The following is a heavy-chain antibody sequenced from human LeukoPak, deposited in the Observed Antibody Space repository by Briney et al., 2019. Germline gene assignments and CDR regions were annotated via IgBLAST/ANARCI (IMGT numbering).Heavy chain of an antibody. CDR2: IIPILGIA. J-gene: IGHJ6*03. D-gene: IGHD2-15*01. CDR1: GGTFSSYT. V-gene: IGHV1-69*02. CDR3: ASGGNPYSYYYYYYMDV. Sequence: GASVKVSCKASGGTFSSYTISWERQAPGQGLEWMGRIIPILGIANYAQKFQGRVTITADKSTSTAYMELSSLRSEDTAVYYCASGGNPYSYYYYYYMDVWGKGTTVTVSS.